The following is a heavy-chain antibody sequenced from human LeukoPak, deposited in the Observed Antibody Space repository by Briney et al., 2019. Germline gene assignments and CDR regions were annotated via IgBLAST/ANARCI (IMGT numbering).Heavy chain of an antibody. CDR1: SGSFSGYS. V-gene: IGHV4-34*01. J-gene: IGHJ5*02. Sequence: SETLSLTCAVYSGSFSGYSWSWIRQPPGKGLEWIGKINHSGSTNYSPSLKSRVTISVDTSSSHSSLSLSSVNAEDTAVYYCARNHKGYFDPWGQGTLVTVSS. D-gene: IGHD1-1*01. CDR3: ARNHKGYFDP. CDR2: INHSGST.